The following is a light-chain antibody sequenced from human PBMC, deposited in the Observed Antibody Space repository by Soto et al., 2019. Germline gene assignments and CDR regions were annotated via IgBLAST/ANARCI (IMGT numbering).Light chain of an antibody. J-gene: IGKJ1*01. V-gene: IGKV3-15*01. CDR1: QTVTRN. CDR3: EEYNNWSPAT. Sequence: EIVMTQSPASLSVSPGERATLSCRASQTVTRNLAWYQQKPGQAPRLLIYGASTRATGIPARFSGSGSGTEFTLTINSLQSENSAVYDCEEYNNWSPATFGQGTKVEIK. CDR2: GAS.